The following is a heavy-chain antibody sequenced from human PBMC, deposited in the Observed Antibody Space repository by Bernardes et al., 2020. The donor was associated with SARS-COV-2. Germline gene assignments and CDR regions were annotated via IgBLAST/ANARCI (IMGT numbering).Heavy chain of an antibody. CDR3: ARERGCSSTSCYEGNWFDP. Sequence: SETLSLTCTVSGGSVSSGNYFWSWLLQPPGKGLEWIGYIYYTGSTNNNPSLKSRVTISLDTSKNQFSLKLSSVTAADTAMYYCARERGCSSTSCYEGNWFDPWGQGTLVTVSS. D-gene: IGHD2-2*01. J-gene: IGHJ5*02. V-gene: IGHV4-61*01. CDR1: GGSVSSGNYF. CDR2: IYYTGST.